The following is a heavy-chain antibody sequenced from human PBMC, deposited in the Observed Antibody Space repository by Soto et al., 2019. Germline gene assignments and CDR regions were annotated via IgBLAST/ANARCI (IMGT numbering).Heavy chain of an antibody. Sequence: GGSLRLSWAACGFTFDDYAMHWVRQPPGKGLEWVSGISWNGGNIGYEDSVKGRFTISRDNAKKSLYLQMNSLRAEDTAFYYCTKDITSGIAGGFDYWGQGTLVTVSS. CDR3: TKDITSGIAGGFDY. J-gene: IGHJ4*02. CDR2: ISWNGGNI. D-gene: IGHD1-26*01. CDR1: GFTFDDYA. V-gene: IGHV3-9*01.